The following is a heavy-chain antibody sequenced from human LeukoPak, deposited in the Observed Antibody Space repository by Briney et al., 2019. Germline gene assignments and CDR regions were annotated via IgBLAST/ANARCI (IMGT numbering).Heavy chain of an antibody. Sequence: PGGSLRLSCAASGFTFDDYAMHWVRQAPGKGLEWVSGISWNSGSIGYADSVKGRFTISRDNAKNSLYLQMSSLRAEDTALYYCAKDAYSVSAAGYFDSWGQGTLVTVSS. D-gene: IGHD6-13*01. J-gene: IGHJ4*02. CDR3: AKDAYSVSAAGYFDS. V-gene: IGHV3-9*01. CDR2: ISWNSGSI. CDR1: GFTFDDYA.